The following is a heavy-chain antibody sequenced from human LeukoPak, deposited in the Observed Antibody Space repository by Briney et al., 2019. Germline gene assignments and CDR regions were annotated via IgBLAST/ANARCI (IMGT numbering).Heavy chain of an antibody. CDR2: IYSGGTT. V-gene: IGHV3-53*01. Sequence: GGSLRLSCAASGFTVSNNYMTWVRQAPGKGLEWVSLIYSGGTTFYTDSVRGRFTISRDSSKNTLYLQMNNLKAEDTAVYYCTTSPAVASWGQGTLVTVSS. D-gene: IGHD4-23*01. CDR3: TTSPAVAS. CDR1: GFTVSNNY. J-gene: IGHJ5*02.